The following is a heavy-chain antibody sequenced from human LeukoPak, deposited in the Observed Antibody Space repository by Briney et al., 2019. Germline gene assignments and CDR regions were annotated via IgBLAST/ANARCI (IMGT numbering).Heavy chain of an antibody. D-gene: IGHD1-14*01. CDR2: INPSGGDT. J-gene: IGHJ4*02. Sequence: GASVKVSCKASGYTFTSYYMHWVRQAPVQGLEWMGIINPSGGDTSYAQKFQGRLTMTRDTSTNTVYMELTSLRSEDTAVYYCAREVMDNLRFDYWGQGTLVTVSS. CDR1: GYTFTSYY. CDR3: AREVMDNLRFDY. V-gene: IGHV1-46*01.